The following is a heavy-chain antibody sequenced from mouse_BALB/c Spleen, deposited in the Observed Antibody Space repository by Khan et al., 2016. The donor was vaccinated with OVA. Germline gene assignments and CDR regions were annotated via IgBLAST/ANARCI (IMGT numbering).Heavy chain of an antibody. Sequence: QVQLQQPGAELVRPGASVKLSCQASGYTFTNHWINWVKQRPGQGLEWIGNIYPSDSYTNYNHQFKDKATLTVDKSSSAAYMQLSNPTSEDSAVYYCTRGEPGSFDYWGQGTTLTVSS. J-gene: IGHJ2*01. D-gene: IGHD2-13*01. CDR2: IYPSDSYT. V-gene: IGHV1-69*02. CDR3: TRGEPGSFDY. CDR1: GYTFTNHW.